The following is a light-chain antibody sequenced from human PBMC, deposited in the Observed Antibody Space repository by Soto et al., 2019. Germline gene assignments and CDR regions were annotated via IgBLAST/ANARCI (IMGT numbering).Light chain of an antibody. J-gene: IGLJ3*02. CDR2: DDT. CDR3: QVWDSSSDHWV. V-gene: IGLV3-21*02. Sequence: SYELTQPPSVSVAPGQTARITCGGNDIGDKSVHWYQQKPGQAPLLVVYDDTDRPSGIPERFSGSNSGNTATLTISRVEAGDGADYYCQVWDSSSDHWVFGGGTKLTVL. CDR1: DIGDKS.